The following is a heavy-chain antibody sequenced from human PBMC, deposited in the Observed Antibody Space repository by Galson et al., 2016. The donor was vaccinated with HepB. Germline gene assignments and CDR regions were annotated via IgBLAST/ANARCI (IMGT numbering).Heavy chain of an antibody. CDR2: IKSETAGGTT. Sequence: SLRLSCAASGFTFSNAWMNWVRQGPGKGLEWVGRIKSETAGGTTDYAAPVKGRFTISRDDSKNTLYPQMNSLKTEDTAVYYCTTTTYWGQGNLVTVSS. D-gene: IGHD1-1*01. J-gene: IGHJ4*02. V-gene: IGHV3-15*01. CDR3: TTTTY. CDR1: GFTFSNAW.